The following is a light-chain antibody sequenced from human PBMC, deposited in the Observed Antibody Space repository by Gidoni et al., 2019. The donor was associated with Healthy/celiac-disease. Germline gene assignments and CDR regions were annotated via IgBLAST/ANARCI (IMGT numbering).Light chain of an antibody. CDR2: GAS. CDR3: QQYGSSPPRT. V-gene: IGKV3-20*01. Sequence: DIVLTQSPGTLSLSPGERATLSCRASQSVSSSYLAWYQQKPGQAPRLLIYGASSRATGIPDRFSGSGSGTDFTLTISRLEPEDFAVYYCQQYGSSPPRTFXGXTKVEIK. CDR1: QSVSSSY. J-gene: IGKJ4*01.